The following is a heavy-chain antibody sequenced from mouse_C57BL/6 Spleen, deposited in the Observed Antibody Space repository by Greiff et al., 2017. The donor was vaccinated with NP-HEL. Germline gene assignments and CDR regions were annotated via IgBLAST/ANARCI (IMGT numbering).Heavy chain of an antibody. CDR3: ARSNYYGSSYYY. Sequence: EVQLQQSGAELVKPGASVKLSCTASGFNITDYYMHWVKQRPEQGLEWIGRIDPEDDETKYAPKFQGKATITADTSSNTAYLQLSSLTSEDTAVYYCARSNYYGSSYYYWGHSTTLTVSA. CDR1: GFNITDYY. CDR2: IDPEDDET. D-gene: IGHD1-1*01. J-gene: IGHJ2*01. V-gene: IGHV14-2*01.